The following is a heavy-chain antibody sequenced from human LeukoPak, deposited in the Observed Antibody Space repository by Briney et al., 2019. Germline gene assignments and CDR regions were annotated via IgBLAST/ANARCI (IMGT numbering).Heavy chain of an antibody. D-gene: IGHD6-19*01. Sequence: GGSLRLSCAASGFTFSSYSMHWVRQAPGKGLEWVANIKEDGSETFYVDSVKGRFTVSRDNAKNSLYLQMSSLRAEDTAVYYCARLYSTGCYGGPDNWGQGTLVAVSS. J-gene: IGHJ4*02. CDR1: GFTFSSYS. V-gene: IGHV3-7*01. CDR3: ARLYSTGCYGGPDN. CDR2: IKEDGSET.